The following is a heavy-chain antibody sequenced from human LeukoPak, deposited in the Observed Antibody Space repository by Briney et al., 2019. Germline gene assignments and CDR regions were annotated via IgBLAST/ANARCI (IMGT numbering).Heavy chain of an antibody. CDR2: IKQDGSEK. CDR3: ARQVDYYDSSGYYLFDY. Sequence: GGSLRLSCAASGFTFSSYWMSWVRQAPGKGLEWVANIKQDGSEKYYVDSVKGRFTISRDNAKNSLYLQMNSLRAEDTAVYYCARQVDYYDSSGYYLFDYWGQGTLVTVSS. CDR1: GFTFSSYW. J-gene: IGHJ4*02. D-gene: IGHD3-22*01. V-gene: IGHV3-7*03.